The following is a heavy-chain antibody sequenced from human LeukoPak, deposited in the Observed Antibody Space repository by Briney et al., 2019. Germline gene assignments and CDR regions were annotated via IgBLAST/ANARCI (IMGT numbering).Heavy chain of an antibody. CDR2: IRRDGGEK. D-gene: IGHD3-9*01. CDR3: ARASSKQLAGYLPDGFDI. V-gene: IGHV3-7*02. CDR1: GFSIGNFW. J-gene: IGHJ3*02. Sequence: GGSLRLSCAASGFSIGNFWMVWVRQAPGKGLEWLANIRRDGGEKNYGDSVKGRFTISRDNARNSIYLQINSLRADDAAVYYWARASSKQLAGYLPDGFDIWGQGTMVTVSS.